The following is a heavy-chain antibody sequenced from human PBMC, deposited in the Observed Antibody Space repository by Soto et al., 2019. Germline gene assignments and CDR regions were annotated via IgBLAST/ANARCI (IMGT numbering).Heavy chain of an antibody. Sequence: QVQLVQSGADVQRPGSSVRVSCKASGDTFNFYSINWVRQAPGLGLQWMGRINPILSMSNYAPRFQGRVTXTXDXXTSTAYMELSSLRSEDTAMYYCATSYGSGYRAFDSWGQGDLVTVSS. CDR2: INPILSMS. CDR3: ATSYGSGYRAFDS. CDR1: GDTFNFYS. V-gene: IGHV1-69*02. J-gene: IGHJ4*02. D-gene: IGHD3-10*01.